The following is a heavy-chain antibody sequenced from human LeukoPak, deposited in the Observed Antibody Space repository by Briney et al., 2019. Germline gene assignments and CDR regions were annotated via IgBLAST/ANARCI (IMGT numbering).Heavy chain of an antibody. CDR2: ISSSGSTI. V-gene: IGHV3-48*03. J-gene: IGHJ6*04. Sequence: PGGSLRLSCAASGFTFSSYEMNWVRQAPGKGLEWVSYISSSGSTIYYADSVKGRFTISRDNAKNSLYLQMNSLRAEDTSVYYCAELGITMIGGVWGKGTTVTISS. CDR1: GFTFSSYE. D-gene: IGHD3-10*02. CDR3: AELGITMIGGV.